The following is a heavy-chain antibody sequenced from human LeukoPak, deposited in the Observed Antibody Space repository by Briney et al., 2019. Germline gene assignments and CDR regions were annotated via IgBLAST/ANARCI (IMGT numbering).Heavy chain of an antibody. Sequence: GGSLRLSCAASGFTFSSYAMSWVRQAPGKGLEWVSAISGSGGSTYYADSVKGRFTISRDNPKNTLDLQMNSLRAEDTAVYYCAKGVTGVAGRHYFDYWGQGTLVTVSS. CDR1: GFTFSSYA. V-gene: IGHV3-23*01. CDR3: AKGVTGVAGRHYFDY. D-gene: IGHD6-19*01. J-gene: IGHJ4*02. CDR2: ISGSGGST.